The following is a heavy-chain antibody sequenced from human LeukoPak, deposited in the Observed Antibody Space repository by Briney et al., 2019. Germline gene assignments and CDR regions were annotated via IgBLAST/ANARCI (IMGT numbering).Heavy chain of an antibody. Sequence: GGSLRLSCAASGFTFSNYWMHWVRQAPGKGLEWVAAIWYDGSKTSYTDSVKGRFTVSRDISKNTVYLQMNGLKAEDTAVYYCARDDCSTTPCYAYWGQGTLVTVSS. J-gene: IGHJ4*02. CDR1: GFTFSNYW. V-gene: IGHV3-33*08. D-gene: IGHD2-2*01. CDR2: IWYDGSKT. CDR3: ARDDCSTTPCYAY.